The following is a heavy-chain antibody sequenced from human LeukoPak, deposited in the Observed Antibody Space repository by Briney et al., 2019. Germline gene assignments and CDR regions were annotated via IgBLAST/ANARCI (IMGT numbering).Heavy chain of an antibody. D-gene: IGHD3-22*01. CDR1: GGYISSYY. CDR2: IYYSGST. Sequence: SETLSLTCTVSGGYISSYYWSWIRQPPGKGLEWIGSIYYSGSTYYNPSLKSRVTISVDTSKNQFSLKLSSVTAADTAVYYCARGFDYYDSSGYSGTGGDAFDIWGQGTMVTVSS. CDR3: ARGFDYYDSSGYSGTGGDAFDI. V-gene: IGHV4-39*07. J-gene: IGHJ3*02.